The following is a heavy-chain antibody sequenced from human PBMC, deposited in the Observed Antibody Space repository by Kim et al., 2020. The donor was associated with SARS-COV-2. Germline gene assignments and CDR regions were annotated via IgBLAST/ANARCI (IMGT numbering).Heavy chain of an antibody. CDR3: ASLYSSSWTNY. Sequence: SETLSLTRTVSGGSISSSTYFWGWIRQPPGKGLEWIGNIYYSGSTYYNPSLKSRVTISVDTSKNQFSLKLSSVTAADTAVYYCASLYSSSWTNYWGQGTL. CDR1: GGSISSSTYF. J-gene: IGHJ4*02. CDR2: IYYSGST. V-gene: IGHV4-39*01. D-gene: IGHD6-13*01.